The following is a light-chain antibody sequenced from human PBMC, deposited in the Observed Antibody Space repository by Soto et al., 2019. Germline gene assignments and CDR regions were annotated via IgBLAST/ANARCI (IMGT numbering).Light chain of an antibody. V-gene: IGKV1-39*01. CDR2: AAS. J-gene: IGKJ5*01. Sequence: DIQMTQSPSSLSASVGDRVTITCLASQSISSYLNWYQQKPGKAPKLLIYAASSLQSGVPSRFSRSGSGTDFTLTISSLQPEDFATYYCQQSYSTPINFGQGTRLEIK. CDR3: QQSYSTPIN. CDR1: QSISSY.